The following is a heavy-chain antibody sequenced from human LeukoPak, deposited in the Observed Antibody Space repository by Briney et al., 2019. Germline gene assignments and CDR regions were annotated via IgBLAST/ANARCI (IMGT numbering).Heavy chain of an antibody. Sequence: SETLSLTCAVYGGSFSGYYWSWIRQPPGKGLEWIGEINHSGSTNYNPSLKSRVTISVDTSKNQFSLKLSSVTAAGTAVYYCARAKSYGSGSYYGLSYWGQGTLVTVSS. J-gene: IGHJ4*02. CDR2: INHSGST. V-gene: IGHV4-34*01. D-gene: IGHD3-10*01. CDR3: ARAKSYGSGSYYGLSY. CDR1: GGSFSGYY.